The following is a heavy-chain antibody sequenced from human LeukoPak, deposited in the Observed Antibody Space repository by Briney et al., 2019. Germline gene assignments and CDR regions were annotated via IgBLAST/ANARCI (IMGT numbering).Heavy chain of an antibody. CDR3: ARRPNPYYYDSSGYYEFWDY. Sequence: GGSLRLSCAASGFTFSSCSMNWVRQAPGKGLEWVSSISSSSSYIYYADSVKGRFTISRDNAKNSLYLQMNSLRAEDTAVYYCARRPNPYYYDSSGYYEFWDYWGQGTLVTVSS. D-gene: IGHD3-22*01. J-gene: IGHJ4*02. V-gene: IGHV3-21*01. CDR1: GFTFSSCS. CDR2: ISSSSSYI.